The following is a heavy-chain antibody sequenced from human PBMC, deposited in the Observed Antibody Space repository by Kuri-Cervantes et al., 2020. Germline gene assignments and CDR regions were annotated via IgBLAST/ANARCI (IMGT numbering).Heavy chain of an antibody. CDR1: GVSINSNNYY. CDR3: ARHHLVVVPAAMPRYYGMDV. V-gene: IGHV4-39*01. J-gene: IGHJ6*02. Sequence: SETLSPTCTVSGVSINSNNYYWGWIRQSPGKGLKWIGNFYYSGSTYYNPSLKSRVTISVDTSKNQFSLKLSSVTAADTAVYYCARHHLVVVPAAMPRYYGMDVWGQGTTVTVSS. D-gene: IGHD2-2*01. CDR2: FYYSGST.